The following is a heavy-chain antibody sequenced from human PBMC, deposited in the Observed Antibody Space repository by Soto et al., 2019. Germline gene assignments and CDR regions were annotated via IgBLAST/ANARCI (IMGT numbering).Heavy chain of an antibody. Sequence: SETLFLTCGVYGGSFSGYYWSWIRQPPGKGLEWIGEINHSGSTNYNPSLKSRVTISVDTSKNQFSLKLSSVTAADTAVYYCARGIKYGDYSRWFDPWGPGTLVTVSS. CDR1: GGSFSGYY. V-gene: IGHV4-34*01. D-gene: IGHD4-17*01. CDR3: ARGIKYGDYSRWFDP. CDR2: INHSGST. J-gene: IGHJ5*02.